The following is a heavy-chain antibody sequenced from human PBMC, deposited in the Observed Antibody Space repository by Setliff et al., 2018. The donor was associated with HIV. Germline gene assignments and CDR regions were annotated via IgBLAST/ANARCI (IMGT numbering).Heavy chain of an antibody. D-gene: IGHD3-10*01. Sequence: GEALKISCQGSGYSFTTYWIGWVRQMPGKGLEWMGIIYPGDSDTRYGPSFQGQVTLSADKSISTAYLQWRSLKASDTAMYYCARRPLAYDSWSYRGNWFFDLWGRGTLVTVSS. J-gene: IGHJ2*01. CDR3: ARRPLAYDSWSYRGNWFFDL. CDR1: GYSFTTYW. V-gene: IGHV5-51*01. CDR2: IYPGDSDT.